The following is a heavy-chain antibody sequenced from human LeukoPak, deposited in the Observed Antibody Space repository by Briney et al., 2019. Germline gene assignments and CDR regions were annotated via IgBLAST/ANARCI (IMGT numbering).Heavy chain of an antibody. D-gene: IGHD5-12*01. CDR3: AKGASGYGDFDY. V-gene: IGHV3-33*06. CDR2: IWGGGSRI. J-gene: IGHJ4*02. CDR1: GYTFRNHG. Sequence: PGGSLRLSCATSGYTFRNHGVHWVRQASGKGLEWVAVIWGGGSRIYYADSVKGRFTISRDDSKNTLYLQMNGLRADDTALYYRAKGASGYGDFDYWGQGTLVTVSS.